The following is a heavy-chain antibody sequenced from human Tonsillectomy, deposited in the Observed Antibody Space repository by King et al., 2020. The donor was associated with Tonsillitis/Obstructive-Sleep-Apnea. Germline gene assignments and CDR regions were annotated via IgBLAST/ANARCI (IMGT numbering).Heavy chain of an antibody. CDR2: ISWNSGSI. V-gene: IGHV3-9*01. D-gene: IGHD1-26*01. Sequence: VQLVESGGGLVQPGRSLRLSCAASGFTFDDYAMHWVRQAPGKGLEWVSGISWNSGSIGYADSVKGRFTISRDNAKNSLYLQMNSLRAEDTALYYCAKSGGSYYGNYSYYMDVWGKGTTVTVSS. CDR1: GFTFDDYA. J-gene: IGHJ6*03. CDR3: AKSGGSYYGNYSYYMDV.